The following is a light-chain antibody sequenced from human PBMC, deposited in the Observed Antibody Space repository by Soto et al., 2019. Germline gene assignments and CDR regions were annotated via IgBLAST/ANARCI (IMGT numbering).Light chain of an antibody. CDR3: QQYGSSLWT. CDR2: DAS. J-gene: IGKJ1*01. CDR1: QNVDSS. Sequence: EIVLTQFPGTLSLSPGERATLYCRASQNVDSSLAWYQQKPGQAPRLLIYDASNRATGIPARFSGSGSGTDFTLTISSLEPEDFAVYYCQQYGSSLWTFGQGTKVDIK. V-gene: IGKV3-20*01.